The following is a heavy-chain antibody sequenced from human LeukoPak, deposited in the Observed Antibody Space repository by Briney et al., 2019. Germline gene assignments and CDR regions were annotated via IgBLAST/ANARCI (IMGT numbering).Heavy chain of an antibody. Sequence: GNSLRLSCAGSGFTFSNYAMSWVRQAPEKGLEWVSAISSGASTYYADSVKGRFTISRDNSKDTLYLQMNCLRAEDTAVYYCAKDRSSGWTNWFDPWGQGTLVTVSS. J-gene: IGHJ5*02. D-gene: IGHD6-19*01. CDR3: AKDRSSGWTNWFDP. CDR2: ISSGAST. V-gene: IGHV3-23*01. CDR1: GFTFSNYA.